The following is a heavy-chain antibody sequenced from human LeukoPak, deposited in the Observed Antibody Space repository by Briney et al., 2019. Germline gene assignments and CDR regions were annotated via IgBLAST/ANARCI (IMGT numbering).Heavy chain of an antibody. CDR1: GFTFDDYG. V-gene: IGHV3-20*04. CDR2: INWNGGST. Sequence: GGSLRLSCAASGFTFDDYGMSWVRQAPGKGLEWVSGINWNGGSTGYADSVKGRFTISRDNAKNSLYLQMNSLRAEDTALYYCASLQQFYCSGGSCHLMDVWGKGTTVTVSS. J-gene: IGHJ6*03. CDR3: ASLQQFYCSGGSCHLMDV. D-gene: IGHD2-15*01.